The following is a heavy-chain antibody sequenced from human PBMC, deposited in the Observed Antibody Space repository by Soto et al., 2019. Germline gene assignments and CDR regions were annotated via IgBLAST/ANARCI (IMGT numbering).Heavy chain of an antibody. V-gene: IGHV1-18*01. J-gene: IGHJ4*02. CDR3: ARGRYGDY. D-gene: IGHD1-1*01. CDR1: GYAFTTYG. CDR2: ISAHNGNT. Sequence: QVHLVQSGAEVKKPGASVKVSCKGSGYAFTTYGITWVRQAPGQGLEWMGWISAHNGNTNYAQKLPGRVTVARDTSTSTAYMALRSLRSVDTAVYYCARGRYGDYWGQGALVTVSS.